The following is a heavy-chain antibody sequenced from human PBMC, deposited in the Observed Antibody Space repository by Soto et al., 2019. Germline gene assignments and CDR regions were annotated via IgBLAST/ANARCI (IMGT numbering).Heavy chain of an antibody. CDR1: GFTFGDYA. CDR3: TRAEWLLFHYYYGMDV. Sequence: PGASLKISCTASGFTFGDYAMSWFRQAPGKGLEWVGFIRSKAYGGTTEYAASVKGRFTISRDDSKSIAYLQMNSLKTEDTAVYYCTRAEWLLFHYYYGMDVWGQGTTVTVSS. J-gene: IGHJ6*02. V-gene: IGHV3-49*03. CDR2: IRSKAYGGTT. D-gene: IGHD3-3*01.